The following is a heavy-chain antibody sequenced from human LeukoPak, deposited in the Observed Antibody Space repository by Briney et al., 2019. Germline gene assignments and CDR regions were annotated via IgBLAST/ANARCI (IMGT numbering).Heavy chain of an antibody. CDR3: ARDRITKGFWRGYHIGGFGS. CDR1: GGSIRSTSYY. J-gene: IGHJ5*01. CDR2: IYYSEDT. D-gene: IGHD3-3*01. Sequence: PSETLSLTCDVSGGSIRSTSYYWGWIRQPPGKGLEWIGSIYYSEDTHYNPSLKSRVSLSVDTSKNQFSLRLSSVTAADTAIYYCARDRITKGFWRGYHIGGFGSWGQGALVTVSS. V-gene: IGHV4-39*07.